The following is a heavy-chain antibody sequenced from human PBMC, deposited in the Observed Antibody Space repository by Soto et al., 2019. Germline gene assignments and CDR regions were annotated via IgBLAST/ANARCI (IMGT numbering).Heavy chain of an antibody. J-gene: IGHJ4*02. CDR1: GGSISSGGYS. Sequence: PSETLCLTCAVSGGSISSGGYSWSWIRQPPGKGLEWIGYMYHSGSTNYNPSLKSRVTISVDTSKNQFSLKLSSVTAADTAVYYCARSDGRYWGQGTLVTVSS. V-gene: IGHV4-30-2*02. CDR2: MYHSGST. CDR3: ARSDGRY.